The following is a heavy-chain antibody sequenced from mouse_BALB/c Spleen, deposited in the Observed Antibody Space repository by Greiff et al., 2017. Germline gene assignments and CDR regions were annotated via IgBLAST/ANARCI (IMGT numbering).Heavy chain of an antibody. V-gene: IGHV2-4-1*01. CDR2: IWSGGST. J-gene: IGHJ4*01. Sequence: VKLMESGPGLVQPSQSLSITCTVSGFSLTSYGVHWVRQSPGKGLEWLGVIWSGGSTDYNAAFISRLSISKDNSKSQVFFKMNSLQADDTAIYYCARKGRTTVAYYAMDYWGQGTSVTVSS. D-gene: IGHD1-1*01. CDR3: ARKGRTTVAYYAMDY. CDR1: GFSLTSYG.